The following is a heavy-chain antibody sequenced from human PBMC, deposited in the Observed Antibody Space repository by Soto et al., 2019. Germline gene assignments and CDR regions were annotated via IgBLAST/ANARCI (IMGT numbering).Heavy chain of an antibody. D-gene: IGHD5-18*01. V-gene: IGHV4-28*05. CDR3: ARRDSRMVMGYFDY. CDR2: ISYSGSM. Sequence: SETLSLTCAVSGYSISSTNWWGWIRQPPGKGLEWIGYISYSGSMYYNPSLKSRVTMSVDASKNQFSLDLSSVTAADTAVYYCARRDSRMVMGYFDYWGQGTLVTVSS. CDR1: GYSISSTNW. J-gene: IGHJ4*02.